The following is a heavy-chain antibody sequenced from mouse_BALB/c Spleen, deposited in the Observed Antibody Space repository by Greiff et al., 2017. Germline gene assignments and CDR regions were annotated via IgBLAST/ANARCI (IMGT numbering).Heavy chain of an antibody. CDR2: ILPGSGST. CDR1: GYTFSSYW. D-gene: IGHD2-3*01. CDR3: ASRWLPYYFDY. Sequence: QVHVKQSGAELMKPGASVKISCKATGYTFSSYWIEWVKQRPGHGLEWIGEILPGSGSTNYNEKFKGKATFTADTSSNTAYMQLSSLTSEDSAVYYCASRWLPYYFDYWGQGTTLTVSS. J-gene: IGHJ2*01. V-gene: IGHV1-9*01.